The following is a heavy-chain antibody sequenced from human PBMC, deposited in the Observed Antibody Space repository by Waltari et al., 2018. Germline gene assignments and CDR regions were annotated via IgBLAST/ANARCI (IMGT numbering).Heavy chain of an antibody. V-gene: IGHV4-4*07. CDR2: IYTSGST. J-gene: IGHJ6*03. CDR1: GGSISSYY. D-gene: IGHD3-3*01. CDR3: ARDRPYYDFWSGYQRDYYYYYMDV. Sequence: QVQLQESGPGLVKPSETLSLTCTVSGGSISSYYWSWIRQPAGKGLEWIGRIYTSGSTNYNPSLMSRGTMSVDTSKNQFSLNLSSVTAADTAVYYCARDRPYYDFWSGYQRDYYYYYMDVWGKGTTVTVSS.